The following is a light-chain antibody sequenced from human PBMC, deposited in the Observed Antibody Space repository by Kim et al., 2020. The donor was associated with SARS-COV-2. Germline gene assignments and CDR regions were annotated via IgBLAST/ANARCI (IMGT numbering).Light chain of an antibody. CDR1: SGAVTSGHY. CDR2: HTS. V-gene: IGLV7-46*01. J-gene: IGLJ3*02. CDR3: LLSYSGARV. Sequence: PGGTVPRTCCSSSGAVTSGHYPYWFQQNPGQAPRTLIYHTSNKQSWTPARFSGSLVGGKAALTLSGAQPEDEAEYYCLLSYSGARVFGGGTQLTVL.